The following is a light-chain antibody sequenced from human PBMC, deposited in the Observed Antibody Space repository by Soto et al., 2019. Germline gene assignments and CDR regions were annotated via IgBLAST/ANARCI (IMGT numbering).Light chain of an antibody. CDR2: AAS. J-gene: IGKJ1*01. CDR3: QQSYTIPWM. CDR1: LGIRND. V-gene: IGKV1-39*01. Sequence: DIQMTQSPSSLPASVGDRVTITCRASLGIRNDLGWYQHKPGKAPKRLIYAASTLQSGVPSRFSGSGSGADFTLTISSLQPEDFATYYCQQSYTIPWMFGQGTKVDIK.